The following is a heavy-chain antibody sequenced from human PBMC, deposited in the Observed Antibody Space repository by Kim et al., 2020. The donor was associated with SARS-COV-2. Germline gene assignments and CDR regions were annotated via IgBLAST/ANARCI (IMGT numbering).Heavy chain of an antibody. J-gene: IGHJ4*02. V-gene: IGHV4-59*01. D-gene: IGHD6-13*01. Sequence: SETLSLTCTVSGDSISRFYWSWIRQRPGKGLEWIGYIYYSGSTSYNPSLKSRVTMSMDASKNQFSLKLSSVTAADTAVYYCARTFGSTWRDDYWGQGTLVNVSS. CDR3: ARTFGSTWRDDY. CDR2: IYYSGST. CDR1: GDSISRFY.